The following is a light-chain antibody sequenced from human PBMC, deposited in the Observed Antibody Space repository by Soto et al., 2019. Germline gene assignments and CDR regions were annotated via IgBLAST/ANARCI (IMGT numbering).Light chain of an antibody. CDR3: QSADSSGPRV. Sequence: SYELTQPPSVSVSPGQTARITCSGDALPKKYAYWYQQKPGQAPVVVIYKDSERPSGIPERFSGSSSGTTVTLTISGVQAEDEADYYCQSADSSGPRVFGGGPKLTVL. CDR1: ALPKKY. CDR2: KDS. J-gene: IGLJ2*01. V-gene: IGLV3-25*03.